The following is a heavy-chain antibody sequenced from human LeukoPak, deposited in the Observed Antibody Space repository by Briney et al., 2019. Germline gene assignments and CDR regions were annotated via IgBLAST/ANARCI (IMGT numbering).Heavy chain of an antibody. Sequence: ASVKVSCKVSGYTLTELSMHWVRQAPGKGLEWMGGFDPEDGETIYAQKFQGRVTMTEDTSTDTAYMELSSLRSEDTAVYYCATGIRGYYDSSGYSFWGQGTLVTVSS. CDR3: ATGIRGYYDSSGYSF. CDR2: FDPEDGET. V-gene: IGHV1-24*01. J-gene: IGHJ4*02. D-gene: IGHD3-22*01. CDR1: GYTLTELS.